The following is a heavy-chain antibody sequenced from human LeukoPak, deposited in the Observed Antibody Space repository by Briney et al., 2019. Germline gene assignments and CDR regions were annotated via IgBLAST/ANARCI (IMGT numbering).Heavy chain of an antibody. Sequence: GGSLRLSCAASGFTFSNHWMHWVRQAPGKGLVWVSRIDEGGSNAMYADSVEGRFSISRDNAKNTVNLQMNSLRAEDTGVYYCIRDEALWRLDYWGQGTLVTVSS. D-gene: IGHD2-21*01. V-gene: IGHV3-74*03. J-gene: IGHJ4*02. CDR3: IRDEALWRLDY. CDR2: IDEGGSNA. CDR1: GFTFSNHW.